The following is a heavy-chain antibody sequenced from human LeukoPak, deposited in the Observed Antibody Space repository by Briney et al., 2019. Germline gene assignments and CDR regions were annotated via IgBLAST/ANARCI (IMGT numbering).Heavy chain of an antibody. Sequence: SQTLSLTCNVSGGSISSGSDYWSWIRQPAGKGLEWIGRIYTSGSTNYNPSLKSRVTISVDTSKNQFSLKLTSVTVADTAVYYCARESLGPPYYFDYWGQGTLVTVSS. CDR2: IYTSGST. D-gene: IGHD1-26*01. V-gene: IGHV4-61*02. J-gene: IGHJ4*02. CDR3: ARESLGPPYYFDY. CDR1: GGSISSGSDY.